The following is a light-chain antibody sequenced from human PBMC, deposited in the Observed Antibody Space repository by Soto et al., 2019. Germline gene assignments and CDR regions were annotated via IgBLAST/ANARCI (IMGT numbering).Light chain of an antibody. V-gene: IGLV3-21*02. CDR2: PDS. Sequence: SYELTQPPSVSVAPGQTARITCGGNNIGSRTVHWYQQKPGQAPVLVVYPDSDRPSGIPERFSGFNSGNTATLTISRVEAGDEADYYCQVWDSSTEHVVFGGGTKLTVL. CDR3: QVWDSSTEHVV. J-gene: IGLJ2*01. CDR1: NIGSRT.